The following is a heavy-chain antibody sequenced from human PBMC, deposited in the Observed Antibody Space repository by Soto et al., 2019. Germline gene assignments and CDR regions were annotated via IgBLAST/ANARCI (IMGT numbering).Heavy chain of an antibody. D-gene: IGHD5-12*01. CDR3: SRGRDGYNLFDF. V-gene: IGHV1-3*01. CDR1: GYTFTSYA. Sequence: AASVKVSWKASGYTFTSYAMHWVRQAPGQRLEWMGWINAGNGNTKYSQKFQGRVTITRGTSASTAYMELSSLRSEDTAVYYCSRGRDGYNLFDFWGQGTLVTVSS. J-gene: IGHJ4*02. CDR2: INAGNGNT.